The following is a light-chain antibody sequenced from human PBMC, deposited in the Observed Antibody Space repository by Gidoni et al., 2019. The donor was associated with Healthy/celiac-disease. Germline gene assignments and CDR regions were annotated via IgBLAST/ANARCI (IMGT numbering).Light chain of an antibody. CDR1: SRRSYY. J-gene: IGLJ3*02. CDR2: GKN. CDR3: NSRDSSGNHLWV. V-gene: IGLV3-19*01. Sequence: SSELTKDPAVSVAWGQTVRITCQGDSRRSYYASWYQQKPGQAPVLVIYGKNNRPSGIPDRFSCSSSGTTASLTLTGAQAEDEADYYCNSRDSSGNHLWVFGGGTKLTVL.